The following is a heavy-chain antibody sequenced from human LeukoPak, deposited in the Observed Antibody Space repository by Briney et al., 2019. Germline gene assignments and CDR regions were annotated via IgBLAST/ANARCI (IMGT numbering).Heavy chain of an antibody. CDR1: GYSISSGYY. CDR2: IYHSGST. J-gene: IGHJ5*02. D-gene: IGHD1-26*01. V-gene: IGHV4-38-2*02. Sequence: SETLYLTCTVSGYSISSGYYWGWIRQPPGKGLEWIGSIYHSGSTYYNPSLKSRVTISVDTSKNQFSLKLSSVTAADTAVYYCASLGTGGWFDPWGQGTLVTVSS. CDR3: ASLGTGGWFDP.